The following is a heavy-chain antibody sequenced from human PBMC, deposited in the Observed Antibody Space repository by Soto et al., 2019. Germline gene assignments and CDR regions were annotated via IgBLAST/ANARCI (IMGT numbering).Heavy chain of an antibody. CDR3: ARVKLMVYAITDY. Sequence: EVQLVESGGGLVKPGGSLRLSCAASGFTFSSYSMNWVRQAPGKGLEWVSSISSSSSYIYYADSVKGRFTISRDNAKNSLYLQMNSLRAEDTAVYYCARVKLMVYAITDYWGQGTLVTVSS. J-gene: IGHJ4*02. CDR1: GFTFSSYS. CDR2: ISSSSSYI. V-gene: IGHV3-21*01. D-gene: IGHD2-8*01.